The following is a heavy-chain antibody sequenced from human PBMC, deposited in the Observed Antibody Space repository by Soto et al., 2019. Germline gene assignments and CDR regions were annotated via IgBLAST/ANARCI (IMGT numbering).Heavy chain of an antibody. CDR3: AAGLSSRPGSGGMDV. CDR2: INPNSGGT. CDR1: GYTFTGYY. Sequence: QVPLVQSGAEVKKPGASVKVSCKASGYTFTGYYMHWVRQAPGQGLEWMGWINPNSGGTNYAQKFQGRVTMTRDTSISTAYMELSRLRSDDTAVYYCAAGLSSRPGSGGMDVWGQGTTVTVSS. D-gene: IGHD3-10*01. J-gene: IGHJ6*02. V-gene: IGHV1-2*02.